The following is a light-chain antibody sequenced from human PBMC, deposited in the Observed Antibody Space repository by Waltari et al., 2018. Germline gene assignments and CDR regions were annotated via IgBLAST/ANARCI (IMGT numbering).Light chain of an antibody. CDR3: GTWDVSPGAGA. V-gene: IGLV1-51*02. CDR2: END. CDR1: SANSRSRS. J-gene: IGLJ3*02. Sequence: QSVLTQPPSVSAAPGQRVTISCSGSSANSRSRSVSWYQQVPGTAPKLLIYENDKRPSGISDRFSGSKSGTSATLGITGLQTGDEADYYCGTWDVSPGAGAFGGGTKLTVL.